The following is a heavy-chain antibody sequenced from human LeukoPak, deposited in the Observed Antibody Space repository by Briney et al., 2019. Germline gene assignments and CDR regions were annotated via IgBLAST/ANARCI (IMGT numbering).Heavy chain of an antibody. J-gene: IGHJ3*02. Sequence: GRSLRLSCAASGFTFSSYGMHWVRQAPGKGLEWVAVISYDGSNKYYADSVKGRFTISRDNSKNTLYLQMNSLRAEDTAVYYCARDHGAFDIWGQGTMVTVSS. V-gene: IGHV3-30*03. CDR2: ISYDGSNK. CDR3: ARDHGAFDI. CDR1: GFTFSSYG.